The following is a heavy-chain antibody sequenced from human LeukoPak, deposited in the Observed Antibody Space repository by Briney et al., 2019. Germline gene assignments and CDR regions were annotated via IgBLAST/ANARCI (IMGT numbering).Heavy chain of an antibody. CDR3: ASSLTPGDGYNSRPFDY. Sequence: GGSRRLSCAASGFTFSDYYMSWIRQAPGKGLDGVSYISSRSSSTKYADSVKGRFTISRDNAKNSLHLQMNSLRAEDTAVYYCASSLTPGDGYNSRPFDYWGQGTLVTVSS. CDR2: ISSRSSST. D-gene: IGHD5-24*01. J-gene: IGHJ4*02. V-gene: IGHV3-11*06. CDR1: GFTFSDYY.